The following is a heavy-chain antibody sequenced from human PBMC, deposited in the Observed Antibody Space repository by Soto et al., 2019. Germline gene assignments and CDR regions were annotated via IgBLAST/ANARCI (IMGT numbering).Heavy chain of an antibody. CDR3: ARVSRYYDFWSGYYRDDAFDI. CDR1: GFTFSSYS. D-gene: IGHD3-3*01. CDR2: ISSSSSTI. J-gene: IGHJ3*02. Sequence: GGSLRLSCAASGFTFSSYSTNWVRQAPGKGLEWVSYISSSSSTIYYADSVKGRFTISRDNAKNSLYLQMNSLRDEDTAVYYCARVSRYYDFWSGYYRDDAFDIWGQGTMVTVSS. V-gene: IGHV3-48*02.